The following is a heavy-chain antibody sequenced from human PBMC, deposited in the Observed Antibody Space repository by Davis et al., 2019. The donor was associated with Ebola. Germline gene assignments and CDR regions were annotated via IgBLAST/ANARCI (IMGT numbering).Heavy chain of an antibody. CDR2: ITSGDSGVGT. J-gene: IGHJ4*02. V-gene: IGHV3-23*01. CDR3: AKSLYSGWVYFDF. D-gene: IGHD6-19*01. Sequence: GGSLRLSWAASGFTFSNYWMSWVRQAPGKGLEWVSAITSGDSGVGTFYADSVKGRSTISRDNSKNTLYLQMNSLRAEDTALYYCAKSLYSGWVYFDFWGQGILVSVSS. CDR1: GFTFSNYW.